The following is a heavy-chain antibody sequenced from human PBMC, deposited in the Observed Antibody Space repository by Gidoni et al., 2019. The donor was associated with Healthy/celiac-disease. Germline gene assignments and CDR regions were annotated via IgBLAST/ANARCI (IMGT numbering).Heavy chain of an antibody. J-gene: IGHJ3*02. CDR2: ISYDGSNK. CDR3: ARDGTRGYYGSGRSTYDAFDI. V-gene: IGHV3-30-3*01. Sequence: QVQLVESGGGVVQPGRSLRLSCAASGFTFSRYAMHWVRQAPGKGLEWVAVISYDGSNKYYADSVKGRFTISRDNSKNTLYLQMNSLRAEDTAVYYCARDGTRGYYGSGRSTYDAFDIWGQGTMVTVSS. CDR1: GFTFSRYA. D-gene: IGHD3-10*01.